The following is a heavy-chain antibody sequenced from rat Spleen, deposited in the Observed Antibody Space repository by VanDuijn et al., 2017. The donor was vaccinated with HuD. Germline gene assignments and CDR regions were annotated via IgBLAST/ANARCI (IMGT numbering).Heavy chain of an antibody. V-gene: IGHV2-45*01. CDR2: MWIGGST. CDR3: ARDDYSGGGFAY. Sequence: QVQLKESGPGLEQPSQTLSLTCTVSGFSLTSYNVHWVRQPPGKGLEWMGVMWIGGSTDYNSVLKSRLSISRDTSKNQVVLKMNSLQSEDTTTYYCARDDYSGGGFAYWGQGTLVTVSS. J-gene: IGHJ3*01. D-gene: IGHD1-1*01. CDR1: GFSLTSYN.